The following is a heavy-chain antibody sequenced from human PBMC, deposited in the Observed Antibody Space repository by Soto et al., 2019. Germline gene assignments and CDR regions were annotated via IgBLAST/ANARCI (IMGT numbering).Heavy chain of an antibody. V-gene: IGHV3-23*01. CDR1: GFTFTSSA. D-gene: IGHD6-13*01. Sequence: EVQLLESGGGLVQPGGSLRLSCAASGFTFTSSAMSWVRQAPGKGLEWVSALSGSGSSTYYADSVKGRFTISRDNSKNTLYLQMNSLRAEDTAVCYCAKDGISSSPRGWFDPWGQGTLVTVSS. CDR3: AKDGISSSPRGWFDP. J-gene: IGHJ5*02. CDR2: LSGSGSST.